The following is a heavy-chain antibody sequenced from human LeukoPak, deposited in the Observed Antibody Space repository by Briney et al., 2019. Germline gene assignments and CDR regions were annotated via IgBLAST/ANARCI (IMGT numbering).Heavy chain of an antibody. V-gene: IGHV3-20*04. J-gene: IGHJ4*02. Sequence: GGSLRLSCAASGFTFDDYGMSWVRQAPGKGLEWVSGINWNGGSTGYTDSVKGRFTISRDNAKNSLYLQMNSLRAEDTAMYYCARSGLTGYLYYFDYWGQGTLVTVAS. CDR1: GFTFDDYG. D-gene: IGHD3-9*01. CDR3: ARSGLTGYLYYFDY. CDR2: INWNGGST.